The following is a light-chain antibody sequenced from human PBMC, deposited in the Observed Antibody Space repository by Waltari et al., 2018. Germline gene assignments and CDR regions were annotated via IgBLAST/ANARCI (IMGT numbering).Light chain of an antibody. Sequence: QSVLTQPPSVSASPGETVTISCSGSSSNIGRNYVSWYQQVPGTAPKLLIYDNNKRPSGIPDRFSGSTSGTSATLGITGVQTGDEADYYCGTWDRTLTASHVIFGGGTRVTVL. V-gene: IGLV1-51*01. J-gene: IGLJ2*01. CDR3: GTWDRTLTASHVI. CDR2: DNN. CDR1: SSNIGRNY.